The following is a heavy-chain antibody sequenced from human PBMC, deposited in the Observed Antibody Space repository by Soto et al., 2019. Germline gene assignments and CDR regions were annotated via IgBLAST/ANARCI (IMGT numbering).Heavy chain of an antibody. CDR1: GGTFSSYA. J-gene: IGHJ6*02. V-gene: IGHV1-69*13. Sequence: SVKVSCKASGGTFSSYAISWVRRAPGQGLEWMGGIIPIFGTANYAQKFQGRVTITADESTSTAYMELSSLRSEDTAVYYCARHPGGRGYYYGMDVWGQGTTVTVSS. D-gene: IGHD2-15*01. CDR3: ARHPGGRGYYYGMDV. CDR2: IIPIFGTA.